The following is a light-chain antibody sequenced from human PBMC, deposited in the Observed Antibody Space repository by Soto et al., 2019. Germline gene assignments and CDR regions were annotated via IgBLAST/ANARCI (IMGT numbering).Light chain of an antibody. V-gene: IGKV3-20*01. CDR3: QQYGSSLYT. J-gene: IGKJ2*01. CDR1: QSVSSSY. CDR2: VAS. Sequence: EIVLTQSPGTLSLSPGERATLSCRASQSVSSSYLAWYKQKPGQAPRLLIYVASSRATGIPDRFSGSGSGTDFTLTISRLEPEDFAVYYCQQYGSSLYTFGQGTKLEIK.